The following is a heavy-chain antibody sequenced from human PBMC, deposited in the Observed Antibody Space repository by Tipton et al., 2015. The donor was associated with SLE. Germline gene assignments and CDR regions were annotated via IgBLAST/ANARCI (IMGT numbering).Heavy chain of an antibody. CDR2: ISWDSDNI. CDR1: GFNFDDYA. CDR3: AKNRGTSWRGDYFDY. D-gene: IGHD6-13*01. J-gene: IGHJ4*02. V-gene: IGHV3-9*01. Sequence: SLRLSCAASGFNFDDYAMHWVRQAPGKGLEWVSGISWDSDNIAYADSVQGRFTISRDNAKNSLYLEVNSLRAEDTALYYCAKNRGTSWRGDYFDYWGQGTLVTVSS.